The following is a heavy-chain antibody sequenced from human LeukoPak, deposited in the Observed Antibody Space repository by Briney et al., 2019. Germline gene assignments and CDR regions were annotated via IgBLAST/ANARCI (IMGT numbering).Heavy chain of an antibody. J-gene: IGHJ3*02. CDR3: ATSYYYDSSGYGVNAFDN. D-gene: IGHD3-22*01. V-gene: IGHV3-11*01. CDR2: ISSSGSTI. CDR1: GFTFSDYY. Sequence: GGSLRLSCAASGFTFSDYYMSWIRQAPGKGLEWVSYISSSGSTIYYADSVKGRFTISRDNAKNSLYLQMNSLRAEDTAVYYCATSYYYDSSGYGVNAFDNWGQGTMVTVSS.